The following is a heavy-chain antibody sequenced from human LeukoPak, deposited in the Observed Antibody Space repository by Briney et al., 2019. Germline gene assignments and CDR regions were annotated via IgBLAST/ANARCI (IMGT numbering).Heavy chain of an antibody. J-gene: IGHJ3*02. CDR3: ARPDDYGGKPAAFDI. CDR2: IYPGDSDT. CDR1: GYTFITYW. Sequence: GESLKISCKASGYTFITYWIGWVRQMPGEGLEWMGIIYPGDSDTRYSPSFQGQVTISADKSISTAYLHWSSLKASDTAIYYCARPDDYGGKPAAFDIWGQGTLVTVSS. D-gene: IGHD4-23*01. V-gene: IGHV5-51*01.